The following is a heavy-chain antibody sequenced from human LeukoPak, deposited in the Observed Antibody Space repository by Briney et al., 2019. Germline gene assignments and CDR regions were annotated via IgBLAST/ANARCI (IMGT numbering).Heavy chain of an antibody. CDR1: GGSISSSTYY. V-gene: IGHV4-39*07. Sequence: PSETLSLTCTVSGGSISSSTYYWGWIRQPPGKGLEWIGSIFYSGRTYYNPSLKSRVTMVDTSKNQFSLRLSSVNAADTAVYYCARDILATSIAAPYYWGQGTLVTVSS. D-gene: IGHD6-13*01. CDR2: IFYSGRT. J-gene: IGHJ4*02. CDR3: ARDILATSIAAPYY.